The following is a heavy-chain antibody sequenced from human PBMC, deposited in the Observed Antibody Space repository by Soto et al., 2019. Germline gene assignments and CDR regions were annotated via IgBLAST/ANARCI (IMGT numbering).Heavy chain of an antibody. J-gene: IGHJ4*02. V-gene: IGHV3-48*02. Sequence: GGTLRLSCAASGFTFSSYSMNWVRQAPGKGLEWVSYISSSSTIYYADSVKGRFTISRDNAKNSLYLQMNSLRDEDTAVYYCARDSVALTMIVVVTLDYWGQGTLVTVSS. CDR2: ISSSSTI. D-gene: IGHD3-22*01. CDR3: ARDSVALTMIVVVTLDY. CDR1: GFTFSSYS.